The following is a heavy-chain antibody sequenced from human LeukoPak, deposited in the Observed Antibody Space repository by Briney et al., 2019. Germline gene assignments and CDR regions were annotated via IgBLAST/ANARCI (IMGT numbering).Heavy chain of an antibody. CDR2: ISAYNGNT. CDR1: GYTLTSYG. CDR3: AREGGVRYFDWLSHDAFDI. J-gene: IGHJ3*02. V-gene: IGHV1-18*01. D-gene: IGHD3-9*01. Sequence: ASVKVSCKASGYTLTSYGISWVRQAPGQGLEWMGWISAYNGNTNYAQKLQGRVTMTTDTSTSTAYMELRSLRSDDTAVYYCAREGGVRYFDWLSHDAFDIWGQGTMVTVSS.